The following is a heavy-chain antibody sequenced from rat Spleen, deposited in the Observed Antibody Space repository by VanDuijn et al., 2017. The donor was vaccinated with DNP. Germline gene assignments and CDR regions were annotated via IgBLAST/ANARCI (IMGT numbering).Heavy chain of an antibody. CDR2: ISYDGVHA. V-gene: IGHV5-20*01. J-gene: IGHJ3*01. CDR1: GFTFSDYY. Sequence: EVQLVESGGGLVQPGRSLKLSCAASGFTFSDYYMAWVRQAPTKGLEWVASISYDGVHAYYRGSVKGRFTISRDNAENTVYLQMNSLRSEDTATYYCTTERTFGFYYDGSSPNWFAYWGQGTLVTVSS. D-gene: IGHD1-12*03. CDR3: TTERTFGFYYDGSSPNWFAY.